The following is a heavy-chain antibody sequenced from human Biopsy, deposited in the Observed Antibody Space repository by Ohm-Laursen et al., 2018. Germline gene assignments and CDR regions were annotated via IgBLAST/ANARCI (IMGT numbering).Heavy chain of an antibody. CDR1: GYSISSGYY. Sequence: SDTLSLTCAVSGYSISSGYYWGWIRQPPGKGLEWIGSIYHSGSTYYNPSLKSRVTISVDTSKNQFSLKLSSVTAADTAGYYCARGQALKSFDYWGQGTLVIVSP. J-gene: IGHJ4*02. V-gene: IGHV4-38-2*01. CDR2: IYHSGST. CDR3: ARGQALKSFDY.